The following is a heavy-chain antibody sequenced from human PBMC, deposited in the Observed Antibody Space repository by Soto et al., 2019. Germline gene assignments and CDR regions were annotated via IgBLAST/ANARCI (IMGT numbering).Heavy chain of an antibody. V-gene: IGHV1-69*13. CDR1: GGTFSSYA. J-gene: IGHJ5*02. Sequence: AVKVSCKASGGTFSSYAISWVRQAPGQGLEWMGGIIPIFGTANYAQKFQGRVTITADESTSTAYMELSSLRAEDTAVYYCASRYSSGWYDHWGQGTLVPVPS. CDR3: ASRYSSGWYDH. CDR2: IIPIFGTA. D-gene: IGHD6-19*01.